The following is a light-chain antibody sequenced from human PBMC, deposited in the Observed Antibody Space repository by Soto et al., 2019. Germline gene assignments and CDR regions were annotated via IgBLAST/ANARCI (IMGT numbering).Light chain of an antibody. CDR1: QSVSNNY. V-gene: IGKV3-20*01. CDR2: GAS. CDR3: QHFGSSPPVT. Sequence: EIVLTQSPGTLSLSPGERATLSCRASQSVSNNYLAWYQQKPGQAPRLLIYGASNRATGIPDRSRGSGSGSEFTLTISGLEPEDFAAYFCQHFGSSPPVTFGQGTRLENK. J-gene: IGKJ5*01.